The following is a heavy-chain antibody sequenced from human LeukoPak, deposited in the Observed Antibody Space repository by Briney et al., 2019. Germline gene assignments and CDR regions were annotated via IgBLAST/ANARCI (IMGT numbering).Heavy chain of an antibody. J-gene: IGHJ4*02. D-gene: IGHD5-18*01. CDR1: GFTFSSYA. V-gene: IGHV3-30-3*01. CDR2: ISYDGSNK. CDR3: ARNFGYSYGNDY. Sequence: GGSLRLSCAASGFTFSSYAMHWVRQAPGKGLEWVAVISYDGSNKYYADSVKGRFTISRDNSKNTLYLQMNSLRAEDTAMYYCARNFGYSYGNDYWGQGTLVTVSS.